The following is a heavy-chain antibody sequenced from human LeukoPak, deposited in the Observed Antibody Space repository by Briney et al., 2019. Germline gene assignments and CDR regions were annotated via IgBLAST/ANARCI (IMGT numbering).Heavy chain of an antibody. CDR1: GFTFSGYG. Sequence: PGGSLRLSCAASGFTFSGYGLHWVRQAPGKGLEWLSFISSNKNTKNYADSVQGRFTISRDNSKNTLFLEMSSLGTEDTAVYFCVRAPGDYYRPFDYWGQGTLVTVSS. D-gene: IGHD3-10*01. V-gene: IGHV3-30*03. CDR2: ISSNKNTK. J-gene: IGHJ4*02. CDR3: VRAPGDYYRPFDY.